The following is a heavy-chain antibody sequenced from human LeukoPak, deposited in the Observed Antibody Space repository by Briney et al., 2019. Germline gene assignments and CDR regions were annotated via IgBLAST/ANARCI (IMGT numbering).Heavy chain of an antibody. CDR1: GYTLTELS. CDR3: ARALTIQLWLFDY. CDR2: FDPEDGET. J-gene: IGHJ4*02. V-gene: IGHV1-24*01. Sequence: ASVNVSCKVSGYTLTELSMHWVSQAPGKGLEWLGGFDPEDGETIYAKKFQGRDTMTEDTSTDTAYMELSRLRSDDTAVYYCARALTIQLWLFDYWGQGTLVTVS. D-gene: IGHD5-18*01.